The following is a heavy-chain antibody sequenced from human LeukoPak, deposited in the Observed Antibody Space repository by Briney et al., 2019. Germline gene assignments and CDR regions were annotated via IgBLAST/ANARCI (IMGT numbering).Heavy chain of an antibody. CDR2: ISDHGNNK. Sequence: GRSLRLSCAASGFTFSTHGMHWVRQAPGKGLEWVAAISDHGNNKYYADSVKGRFTISRDNSKNTVYLQMNSLRAEHTAVYYCAKDRYSSNWLGAFDYWGQGTLVTVSS. V-gene: IGHV3-30*18. J-gene: IGHJ4*02. D-gene: IGHD6-13*01. CDR1: GFTFSTHG. CDR3: AKDRYSSNWLGAFDY.